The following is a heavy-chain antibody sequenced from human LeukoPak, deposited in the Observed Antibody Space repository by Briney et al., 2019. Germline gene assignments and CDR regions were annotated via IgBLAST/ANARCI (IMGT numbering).Heavy chain of an antibody. V-gene: IGHV3-7*01. CDR3: AREGYGDYHI. D-gene: IGHD4-17*01. J-gene: IGHJ3*02. CDR2: INQDGSEK. CDR1: GLPFSNHC. Sequence: AGGSLRLSCAVSGLPFSNHCMTWVRQAPGKGLERVANINQDGSEKYYVDSVKGRFSISRDNAKSSLYLQMNSLRVEDTAMYFCAREGYGDYHIWGQGTIVTVSS.